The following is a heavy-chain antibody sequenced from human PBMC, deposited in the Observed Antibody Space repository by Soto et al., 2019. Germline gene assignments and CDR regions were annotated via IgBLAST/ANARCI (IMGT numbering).Heavy chain of an antibody. J-gene: IGHJ6*02. CDR1: GYTFTGYY. D-gene: IGHD2-2*01. CDR2: INPNSGGT. V-gene: IGHV1-2*02. Sequence: ASVKVSCKASGYTFTGYYMHWVRQAPGQGLEWMGWINPNSGGTNYAQKFQGRVTMTRDTSISTAYMELSRLRSDDTAVYYCARDLPRSRTSRDYGMDVWGQGTRITVS. CDR3: ARDLPRSRTSRDYGMDV.